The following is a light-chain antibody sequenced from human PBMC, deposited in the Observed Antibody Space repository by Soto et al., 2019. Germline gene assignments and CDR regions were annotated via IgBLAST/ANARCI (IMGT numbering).Light chain of an antibody. J-gene: IGLJ3*02. V-gene: IGLV1-44*01. Sequence: QSVLTQPPSSSGTPGQRVTISCSGSSSNIRSNTVNWYQQLPGTAPKLLIYGNNQRPSGVPDRFSASESGTSASLAISGLQSDDEADYYCATWDDSLTGRVFGGGTKLTVL. CDR3: ATWDDSLTGRV. CDR1: SSNIRSNT. CDR2: GNN.